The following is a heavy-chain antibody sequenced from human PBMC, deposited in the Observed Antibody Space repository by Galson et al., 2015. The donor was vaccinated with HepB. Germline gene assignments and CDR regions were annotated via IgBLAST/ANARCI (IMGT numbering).Heavy chain of an antibody. V-gene: IGHV3-23*01. CDR3: AKETTKSSSTSCIDY. D-gene: IGHD2-2*01. CDR1: GFTFSSYA. J-gene: IGHJ4*02. Sequence: SLRLSCAASGFTFSSYAMSWVRQAPGKGLEWVSIISGSGGNTYYADSVKGRFTISRDNSRNTLYLQMSSLRAEDTAVYYCAKETTKSSSTSCIDYWGQGTLVTVSS. CDR2: ISGSGGNT.